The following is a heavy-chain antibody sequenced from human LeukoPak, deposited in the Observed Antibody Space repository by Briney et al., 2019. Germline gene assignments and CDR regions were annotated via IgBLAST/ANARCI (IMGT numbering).Heavy chain of an antibody. CDR1: GFTVSSNY. J-gene: IGHJ4*02. CDR3: ARMVRGVEPDY. Sequence: GGSLRLSCAASGFTVSSNYMSWVRQAPGKGLEWVSVIYSGGSTYYADSVKGRFTISRDNAKNSLYLQMNSLRAEDTAVYYCARMVRGVEPDYWGQGTLVTVSS. D-gene: IGHD3-10*01. CDR2: IYSGGST. V-gene: IGHV3-66*01.